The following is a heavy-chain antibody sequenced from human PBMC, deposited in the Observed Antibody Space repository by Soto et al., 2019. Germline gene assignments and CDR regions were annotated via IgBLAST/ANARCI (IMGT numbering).Heavy chain of an antibody. J-gene: IGHJ4*02. CDR3: ARDYSASDWKQLLDFDY. Sequence: PGGSLRLSCVASGFMFSEHYIDWVRQAPGKGLEWVAVISYDGNNKYYADSVKGRFTISRDNSKNTLYLQMNSLRTEDTAVYFFARDYSASDWKQLLDFDYWGQGTLVTVSS. CDR1: GFMFSEHY. CDR2: ISYDGNNK. V-gene: IGHV3-30-3*01. D-gene: IGHD2-15*01.